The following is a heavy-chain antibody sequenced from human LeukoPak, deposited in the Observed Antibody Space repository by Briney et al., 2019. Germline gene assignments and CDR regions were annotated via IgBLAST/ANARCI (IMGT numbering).Heavy chain of an antibody. CDR2: ISHSGSL. Sequence: GGSLRLSCAASGFTFSRYGMSWVRQAPGKGLEWVSSISHSGSLSYADSVKGRFTISRDNSMNTLFLQMSSLRAEDTAIYYCAKELTERWLIDAFDIWGQGTVVTVSS. D-gene: IGHD5-24*01. V-gene: IGHV3-23*01. CDR1: GFTFSRYG. CDR3: AKELTERWLIDAFDI. J-gene: IGHJ3*02.